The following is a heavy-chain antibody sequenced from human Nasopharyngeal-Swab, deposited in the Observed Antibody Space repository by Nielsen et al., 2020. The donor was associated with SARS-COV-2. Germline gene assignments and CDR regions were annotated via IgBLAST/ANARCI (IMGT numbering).Heavy chain of an antibody. D-gene: IGHD2-8*02. CDR3: ATTDRDWWGYFHY. J-gene: IGHJ4*02. Sequence: LRLSCTVSGASIRSGGYYWSWIRQHPGKGLVWIGYIYYSGNTYYNPSLKSRVTISVDTSKNQFFLKVDSVTAADTAVYYCATTDRDWWGYFHYWGQGTLVTVSS. V-gene: IGHV4-31*03. CDR1: GASIRSGGYY. CDR2: IYYSGNT.